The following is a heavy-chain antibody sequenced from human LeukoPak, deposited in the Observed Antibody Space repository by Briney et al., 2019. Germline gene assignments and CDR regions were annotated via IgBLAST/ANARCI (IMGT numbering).Heavy chain of an antibody. D-gene: IGHD1-26*01. CDR2: IWYDGSNK. CDR3: AKDQSGSSYYFDY. V-gene: IGHV3-33*06. Sequence: QPGRSLRLSCAASRFTFSSYGMHWVRQAPGKGLEWVAVIWYDGSNKYYADSVKGRFTISRDNSKNTLYLQMNSLRAEDTAVYYCAKDQSGSSYYFDYWGQGTLVTVSS. CDR1: RFTFSSYG. J-gene: IGHJ4*02.